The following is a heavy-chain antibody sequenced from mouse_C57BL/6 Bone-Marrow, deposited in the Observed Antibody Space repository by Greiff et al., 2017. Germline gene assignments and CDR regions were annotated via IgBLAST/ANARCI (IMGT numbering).Heavy chain of an antibody. CDR2: IDPSDSYT. CDR3: AYGYGRGYYAMDY. J-gene: IGHJ4*01. CDR1: GYTFTSYW. Sequence: VQLQQPGAELVMPGASVKLSCKASGYTFTSYWMHWVKQRPGQGLEWIGEIDPSDSYTNYNQKFKGKSTLTVDKSSSTAYMQLSSLTSEDSAVYYCAYGYGRGYYAMDYWGQGTSVTVSS. D-gene: IGHD2-2*01. V-gene: IGHV1-69*01.